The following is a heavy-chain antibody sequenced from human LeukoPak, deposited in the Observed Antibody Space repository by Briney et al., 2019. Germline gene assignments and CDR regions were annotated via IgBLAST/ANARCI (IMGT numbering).Heavy chain of an antibody. CDR3: AKDDAWLRFGE. D-gene: IGHD3-10*01. CDR2: ISVSGNT. Sequence: GGSLRLSCTASGFTFGDYAMSWVRQGPGKGLEWVSAISVSGNTYHADSVKGRFTISRDNSKNTLYLEVISPTAEDTAVYYCAKDDAWLRFGEWSQGTLVTVSS. CDR1: GFTFGDYA. V-gene: IGHV3-23*01. J-gene: IGHJ4*02.